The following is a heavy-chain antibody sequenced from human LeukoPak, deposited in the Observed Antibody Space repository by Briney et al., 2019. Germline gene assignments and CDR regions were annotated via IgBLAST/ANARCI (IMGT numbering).Heavy chain of an antibody. Sequence: GGSLRLSCAASGFTFDDYGMSWVRQAPGKGLEWVSGINWNGGSTGYADSVKGRFTISRDNARNSLYLQMNSLRAEDTALYYCAKSRGVLRYFDWLLEYYFDYWGQGTLVTVSS. CDR1: GFTFDDYG. CDR3: AKSRGVLRYFDWLLEYYFDY. J-gene: IGHJ4*02. V-gene: IGHV3-20*04. D-gene: IGHD3-9*01. CDR2: INWNGGST.